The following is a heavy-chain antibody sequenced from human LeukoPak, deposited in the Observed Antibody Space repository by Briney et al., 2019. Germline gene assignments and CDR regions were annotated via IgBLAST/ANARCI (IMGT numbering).Heavy chain of an antibody. Sequence: PGGSLRLSCAASGLTFSSYGMQWVRQAPGKGLEWVAVISYDGSNKYYADSVKGRFTISRDNSKNTLYLQMNSLRAENTAVYYCAKDLGGRKPTYYYYGMDVWGQGTTVTVSS. CDR1: GLTFSSYG. CDR3: AKDLGGRKPTYYYYGMDV. D-gene: IGHD3-16*01. J-gene: IGHJ6*02. V-gene: IGHV3-30*18. CDR2: ISYDGSNK.